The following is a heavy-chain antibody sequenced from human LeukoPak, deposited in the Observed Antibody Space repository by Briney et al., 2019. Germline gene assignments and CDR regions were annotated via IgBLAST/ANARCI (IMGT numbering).Heavy chain of an antibody. CDR1: GFTFSSYA. CDR3: SRDYAALDI. V-gene: IGHV3-30-3*01. J-gene: IGHJ3*02. CDR2: ISYDGSNK. D-gene: IGHD2-2*01. Sequence: GGSLRLSCAASGFTFSSYAMHWVRQAPGKGLEWVAVISYDGSNKYYADSAKGRFTISRDNSKNTLYLQMNCLISEDTAVYYCSRDYAALDIWGQGTMVTVSS.